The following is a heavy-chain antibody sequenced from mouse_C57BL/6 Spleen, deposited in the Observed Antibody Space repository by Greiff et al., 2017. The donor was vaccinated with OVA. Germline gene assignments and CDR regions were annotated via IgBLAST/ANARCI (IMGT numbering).Heavy chain of an antibody. J-gene: IGHJ3*01. D-gene: IGHD1-1*01. V-gene: IGHV1-15*01. CDR3: TRNDGSSYAFAY. CDR2: IDPETGGT. CDR1: GYTFTDYE. Sequence: QVQLQQSGAELVRPGASVTLSCKASGYTFTDYEMHWVKQTPVHGLEWIGAIDPETGGTAYNQKFKGKAILTADKSSSTAYMELRSLTSEDSAVYYCTRNDGSSYAFAYWGQGTLVTVSA.